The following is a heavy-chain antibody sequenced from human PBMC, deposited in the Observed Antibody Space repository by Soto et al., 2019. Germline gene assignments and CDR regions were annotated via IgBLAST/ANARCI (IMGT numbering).Heavy chain of an antibody. CDR3: ARDCSGGACYPASFDY. V-gene: IGHV4-4*07. CDR1: AGSISTYH. D-gene: IGHD2-15*01. Sequence: QVQLQESGPGLVKPSETLSLTCSVSAGSISTYHWSWIRQPAGKGLEWIGRIYYTGSTDYNPSLMSRVTMSVDTSKNQFSVKVSSVTAADTAVYYCARDCSGGACYPASFDYWGQGTLVTVSS. J-gene: IGHJ4*02. CDR2: IYYTGST.